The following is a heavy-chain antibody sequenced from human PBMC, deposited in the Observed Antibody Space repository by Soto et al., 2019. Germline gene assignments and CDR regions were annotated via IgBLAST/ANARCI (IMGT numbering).Heavy chain of an antibody. V-gene: IGHV1-18*01. CDR3: ARGWEQLPVPIDY. CDR2: ISGYNGNT. Sequence: QVQLVHSGAEVKKPGASVKVSCETSGYIFTSYGLNWVRQAPGQGLEWMGWISGYNGNTNYAQTFQDRVTMTIDTSRSTVYMELRRLTSDDTAVYYCARGWEQLPVPIDYWGQGTLVSVSS. CDR1: GYIFTSYG. D-gene: IGHD1-26*01. J-gene: IGHJ4*02.